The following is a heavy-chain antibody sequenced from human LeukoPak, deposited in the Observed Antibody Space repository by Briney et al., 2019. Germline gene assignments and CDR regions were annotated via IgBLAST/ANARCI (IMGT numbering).Heavy chain of an antibody. Sequence: GGSLKLSCAASGFTFSTYAMTWVRQAPGKGLEWVSGINSNGDEIYYADSVRGRFTISRDNSNNALYLQMDSLRTEDSAVYYCANWIGSSSRDYWGQGTLVTVSS. V-gene: IGHV3-23*01. J-gene: IGHJ4*02. D-gene: IGHD6-6*01. CDR2: INSNGDEI. CDR3: ANWIGSSSRDY. CDR1: GFTFSTYA.